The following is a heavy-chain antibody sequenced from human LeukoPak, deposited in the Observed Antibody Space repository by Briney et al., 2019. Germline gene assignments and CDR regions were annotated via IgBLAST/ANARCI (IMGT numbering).Heavy chain of an antibody. Sequence: SETLSLTCTVSGGSISSYYWSWIRQPPGKRLEWVGYIYYSGSTNYNPSPKSRVTISLDTSRNQFSLKLNSVTAADTAVYYCAKSNGYGLVDIWGQGTMVTVSS. CDR3: AKSNGYGLVDI. J-gene: IGHJ3*02. D-gene: IGHD3-10*01. CDR1: GGSISSYY. V-gene: IGHV4-59*12. CDR2: IYYSGST.